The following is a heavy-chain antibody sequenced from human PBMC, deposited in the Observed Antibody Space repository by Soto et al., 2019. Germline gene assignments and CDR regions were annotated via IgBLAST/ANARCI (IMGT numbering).Heavy chain of an antibody. CDR2: INPNSGGT. CDR3: ARDFYDFWSGSLGFDY. CDR1: GYTFTGYY. Sequence: ASVKVSCTASGYTFTGYYMHWVRQAPGQGLEWMGWINPNSGGTNYAQKFQGRVTMTRDTSISTAYMELSRLRSDDTAVYYCARDFYDFWSGSLGFDYWGQGTLVTVSS. V-gene: IGHV1-2*02. J-gene: IGHJ4*02. D-gene: IGHD3-3*01.